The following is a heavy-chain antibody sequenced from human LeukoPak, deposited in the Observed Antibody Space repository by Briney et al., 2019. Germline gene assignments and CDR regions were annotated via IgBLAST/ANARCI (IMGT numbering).Heavy chain of an antibody. CDR2: IIPIFGTA. V-gene: IGHV1-69*05. Sequence: SVKVSCKASGGTFSSYVISWVRQAPGQGLEWMGGIIPIFGTANYAQKFQGRVTITTDESTSTAYMELSSLRSEDTAVYYCARGNGITIFGVVTSYFDYWGQGTLVTVSS. D-gene: IGHD3-3*01. CDR3: ARGNGITIFGVVTSYFDY. CDR1: GGTFSSYV. J-gene: IGHJ4*02.